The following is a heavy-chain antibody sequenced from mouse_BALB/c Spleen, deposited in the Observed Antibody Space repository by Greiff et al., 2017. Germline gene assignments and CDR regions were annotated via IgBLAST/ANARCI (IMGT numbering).Heavy chain of an antibody. D-gene: IGHD3-3*01. V-gene: IGHV5-17*02. CDR2: ISSGSSTI. CDR1: GFTFSSFG. Sequence: EVHLVESGGGLVQPGGSRKLSCAASGFTFSSFGMHWVRQAPEKGLEWVAYISSGSSTIYYADTVKGRFTISRDNPKNTLFLQMTSLRSEDTAMYYCARGGRLDYWGQGTTLTVSS. CDR3: ARGGRLDY. J-gene: IGHJ2*01.